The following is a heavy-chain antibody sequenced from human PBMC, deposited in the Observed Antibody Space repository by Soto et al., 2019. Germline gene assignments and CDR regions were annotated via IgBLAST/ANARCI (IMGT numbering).Heavy chain of an antibody. CDR2: IYYSGST. CDR3: ARPGVEWRFYDAFDI. D-gene: IGHD3-3*01. Sequence: NPSETLSLTCTVSGGSISSSNYYWGWIRQPPGKGLEWIGSIYYSGSTYYNPSLMSRVTISVDTSKNQFSLKLTSVTAADTAVYYCARPGVEWRFYDAFDIWGQGTMVTVSS. J-gene: IGHJ3*02. CDR1: GGSISSSNYY. V-gene: IGHV4-39*01.